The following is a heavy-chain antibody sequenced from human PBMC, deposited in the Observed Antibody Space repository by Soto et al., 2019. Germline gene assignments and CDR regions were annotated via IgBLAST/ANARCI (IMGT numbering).Heavy chain of an antibody. CDR3: VRRVPADGYYNGMDV. Sequence: QVQLVQSGAEVKKPGSSVKVSCKASGGTFSSYTISWVRQAPGQGLEWMGGIIPIFGTADYAQKFQGRVTITADESSSTAYMELSSLRSEDTAVYYCVRRVPADGYYNGMDVWGQCYTVTVS. D-gene: IGHD2-2*01. CDR2: IIPIFGTA. J-gene: IGHJ6*02. V-gene: IGHV1-69*12. CDR1: GGTFSSYT.